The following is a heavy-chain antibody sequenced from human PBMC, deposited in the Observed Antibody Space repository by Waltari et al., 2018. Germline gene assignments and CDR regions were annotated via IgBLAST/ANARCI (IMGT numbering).Heavy chain of an antibody. CDR1: GGTFSSYA. Sequence: QVQLVQSGAEVKKPGSSVKVSCKASGGTFSSYAISWVRQAPGQGLEWMGGIIPSFGTANYAQKFQGRVTITADEATSTAYMELSSLRSEDTAVYYCARGYYDSSGYYGLYFQHWGQGTLVTVSS. CDR2: IIPSFGTA. D-gene: IGHD3-22*01. CDR3: ARGYYDSSGYYGLYFQH. V-gene: IGHV1-69*12. J-gene: IGHJ1*01.